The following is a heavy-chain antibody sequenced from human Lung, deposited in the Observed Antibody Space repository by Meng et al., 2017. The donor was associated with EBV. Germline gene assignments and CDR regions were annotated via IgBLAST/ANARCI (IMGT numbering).Heavy chain of an antibody. Sequence: QGQHTESGPRLVEPSQTLSLICPVSGASISSASNYWTWIRQRPGRGLEWIGYIYYSGITYYNPSLQSRLTISADTSKNQFSLMLTSLTAADTAVYYCARGADEYGGNAFDFWGQGALVTVSS. CDR3: ARGADEYGGNAFDF. CDR1: GASISSASNY. D-gene: IGHD4-23*01. CDR2: IYYSGIT. V-gene: IGHV4-31*03. J-gene: IGHJ4*02.